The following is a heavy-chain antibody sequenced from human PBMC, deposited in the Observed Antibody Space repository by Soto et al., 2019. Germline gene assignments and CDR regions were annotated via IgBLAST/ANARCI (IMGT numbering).Heavy chain of an antibody. CDR3: ARDWTHYDSSGPGDY. J-gene: IGHJ4*02. CDR2: INAGNGDT. CDR1: GYTFTSYP. Sequence: QVQLVQSGAEVKKPGASVKVSCKASGYTFTSYPMHWLRQAPGQGLEWMGWINAGNGDTKYSQKFQGRVTITRDTSAITAYRELSSLRSEDTAVYYCARDWTHYDSSGPGDYWGQGTLVTVSS. D-gene: IGHD3-22*01. V-gene: IGHV1-3*01.